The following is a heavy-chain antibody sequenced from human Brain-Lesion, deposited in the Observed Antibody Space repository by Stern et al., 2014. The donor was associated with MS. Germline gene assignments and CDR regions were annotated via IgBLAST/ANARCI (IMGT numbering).Heavy chain of an antibody. CDR1: GGSITSSSYY. D-gene: IGHD1-26*01. V-gene: IGHV4-39*01. J-gene: IGHJ4*02. Sequence: QVQLVQSGPGLVKPSETLSLTCTVSGGSITSSSYYWGWIRQPPGRGLEYIGTVYYTGSTFYDPSLKSRVTFPVAPSKTQAPLKLPSVTAADTAVYYCVRPDIMGTIWNWGQGTLVTVSS. CDR3: VRPDIMGTIWN. CDR2: VYYTGST.